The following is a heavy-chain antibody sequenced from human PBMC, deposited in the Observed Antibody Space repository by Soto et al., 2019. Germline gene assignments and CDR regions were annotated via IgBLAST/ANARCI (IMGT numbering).Heavy chain of an antibody. CDR2: IFWDDDK. V-gene: IGHV2-5*02. Sequence: QITLKESGPTLVKPTQTLTLTCTFSGFSLSTSEMGVGWIRQPPGKALEWLALIFWDDDKHYSPSLKSRLTITKDTSKNQVVLTMTNMDPVDTATFXXXXXSPYGMDVWGQGTTVTVSS. CDR1: GFSLSTSEMG. J-gene: IGHJ6*02. CDR3: XXXSPYGMDV.